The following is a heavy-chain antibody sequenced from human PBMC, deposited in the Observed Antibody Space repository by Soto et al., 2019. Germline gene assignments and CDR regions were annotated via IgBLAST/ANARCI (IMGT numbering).Heavy chain of an antibody. CDR3: ARSIAAAGYYYYYGMDV. V-gene: IGHV1-69*13. D-gene: IGHD6-13*01. CDR1: GGTFSSYA. CDR2: IIPIFGTA. Sequence: GASVKVSCKASGGTFSSYAISWVRQAPGQGLEWMGGIIPIFGTANYAQKFQGRVTITADESTSTAYMELSSLRSEDTAVYYCARSIAAAGYYYYYGMDVWGQGTTVTVSS. J-gene: IGHJ6*02.